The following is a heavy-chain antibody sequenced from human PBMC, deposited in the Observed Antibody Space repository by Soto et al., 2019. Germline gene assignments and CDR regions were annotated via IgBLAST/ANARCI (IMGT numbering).Heavy chain of an antibody. Sequence: GGSLRLSCAASVFTFSSYAMHWVRQAPGKGLEWVAVISYDGSNKYYADSVKGRFTISRDNSKNTLYLQMNSLRAEDTAVYYCARDPGMATINDGFDYWGQGTLVTVSS. CDR2: ISYDGSNK. CDR3: ARDPGMATINDGFDY. D-gene: IGHD5-12*01. V-gene: IGHV3-30-3*01. CDR1: VFTFSSYA. J-gene: IGHJ4*02.